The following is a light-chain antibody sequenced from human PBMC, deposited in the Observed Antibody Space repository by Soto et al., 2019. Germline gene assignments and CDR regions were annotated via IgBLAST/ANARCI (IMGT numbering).Light chain of an antibody. CDR3: CSYAGSSTLYV. CDR1: SSDVGSYNL. V-gene: IGLV2-23*02. CDR2: EVS. Sequence: QSVLTQPASVSGSPGQSITISCTGTSSDVGSYNLVSWYQQHPGKATKLMIYEVSQRPSGVSNRFSGSKSGNTASLTISGLQAEDEADYYCCSYAGSSTLYVFGTGTKVTVL. J-gene: IGLJ1*01.